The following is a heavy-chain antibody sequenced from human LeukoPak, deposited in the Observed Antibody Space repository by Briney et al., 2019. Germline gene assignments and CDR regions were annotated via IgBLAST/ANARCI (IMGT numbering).Heavy chain of an antibody. J-gene: IGHJ4*02. CDR2: INPSGGST. CDR3: ARVENILSVFDY. D-gene: IGHD3-9*01. Sequence: GSVKDSCQASGYTFLSYYLHWVGQPGARGLEWMGIINPSGGSTSYAQKFHGRVTMTRDTSTSTVYMELSSLRSEDTAVYYCARVENILSVFDYWGQGTLVTVSS. CDR1: GYTFLSYY. V-gene: IGHV1-46*01.